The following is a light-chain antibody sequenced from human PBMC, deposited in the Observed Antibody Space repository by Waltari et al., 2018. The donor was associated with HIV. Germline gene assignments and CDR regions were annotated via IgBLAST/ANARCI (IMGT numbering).Light chain of an antibody. CDR2: DTS. CDR1: SGPVTSGHY. Sequence: QAVVTQEPSLTVSPGGTVTLTCSSSSGPVTSGHYPYWFQQKPGQAPRTLIYDTSSRQSWTPTRFSGSLLVGKAALTLSGAQPEDEAEYYCLLSYAGSRPVIFGGGTKLTVL. CDR3: LLSYAGSRPVI. J-gene: IGLJ2*01. V-gene: IGLV7-46*01.